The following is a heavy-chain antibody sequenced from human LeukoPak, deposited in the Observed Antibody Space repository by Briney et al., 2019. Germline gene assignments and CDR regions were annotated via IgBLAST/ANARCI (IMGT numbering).Heavy chain of an antibody. CDR3: ARDFWDTCSFDY. Sequence: SVKVSCKASGGTFSSYAISWVRQAPGQGLEWMGGIIPIFGTANYAQKFQGRVTITTDESTSTAYMELSSLRSEDTAVYYCARDFWDTCSFDYWGQGTLVTVSS. CDR1: GGTFSSYA. V-gene: IGHV1-69*05. J-gene: IGHJ4*02. D-gene: IGHD5-18*01. CDR2: IIPIFGTA.